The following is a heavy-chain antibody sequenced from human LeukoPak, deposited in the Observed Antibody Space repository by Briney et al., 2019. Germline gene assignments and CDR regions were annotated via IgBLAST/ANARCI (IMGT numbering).Heavy chain of an antibody. CDR1: RYRFTIYS. D-gene: IGHD1-1*01. CDR3: ARGVPHDLDY. CDR2: IYPGDSDT. V-gene: IGHV5-51*04. Sequence: GGTLQVSRKGSRYRFTIYSVGWVRQKTGKSLEWMEIIYPGDSDTRYSPAFQGQVTISADKPISTAYLQWSSLQASDTAMYYCARGVPHDLDYWGQGTLVTVSS. J-gene: IGHJ4*02.